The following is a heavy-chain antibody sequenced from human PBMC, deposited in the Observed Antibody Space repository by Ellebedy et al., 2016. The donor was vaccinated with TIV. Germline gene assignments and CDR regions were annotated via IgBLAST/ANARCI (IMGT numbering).Heavy chain of an antibody. Sequence: GGSLRLSCAASGFTFSSCAMSWVRQAPGKGLEWVSAISGSGGRTYYADSVKGRFAISRDNSKNTLYLKMNSLRAEDTAVYYCAKLSADITLIVVVIDPGAFDIWGQGTMVTVSS. CDR1: GFTFSSCA. CDR2: ISGSGGRT. V-gene: IGHV3-23*01. D-gene: IGHD3-22*01. J-gene: IGHJ3*02. CDR3: AKLSADITLIVVVIDPGAFDI.